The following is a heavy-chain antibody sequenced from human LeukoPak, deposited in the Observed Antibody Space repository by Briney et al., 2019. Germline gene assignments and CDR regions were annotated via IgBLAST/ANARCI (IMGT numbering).Heavy chain of an antibody. CDR3: ARSLEYCSSTGCYWGDFDY. CDR1: GGSISSYY. J-gene: IGHJ4*02. V-gene: IGHV4-59*01. D-gene: IGHD2-2*01. Sequence: MASETLSLTCTVSGGSISSYYWSWIRQPPGKGLEWIGSIYYSGSTYYNPSLKSRVTISVDTSKNQFSLKLSSVTAADTAVYYCARSLEYCSSTGCYWGDFDYWGQGTLVTVSS. CDR2: IYYSGST.